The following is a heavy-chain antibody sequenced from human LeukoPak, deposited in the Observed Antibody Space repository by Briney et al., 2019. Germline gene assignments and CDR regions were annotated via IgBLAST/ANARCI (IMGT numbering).Heavy chain of an antibody. V-gene: IGHV3-21*01. CDR2: ISSSSIDI. Sequence: GGSLRLSXAASGFTFSSYSMNWVRKAPGQGLEWGSSISSSSIDIHSADSVRGRLTISRDNAKNSLFLQMNSLRAEDTAVYYCARDEWGDAFDIWGQGTMVTVFS. D-gene: IGHD1-26*01. CDR1: GFTFSSYS. J-gene: IGHJ3*02. CDR3: ARDEWGDAFDI.